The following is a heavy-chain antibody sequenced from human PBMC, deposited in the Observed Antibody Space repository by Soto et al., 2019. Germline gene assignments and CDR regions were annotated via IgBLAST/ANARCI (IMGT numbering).Heavy chain of an antibody. Sequence: QVQLVQSGAEVKKPGSSVKVSCKASGGTFSSYAISWVRQAPGQGLEWMGGIIPIFGTANYAQKFQGRVTITADESTSTAYMELSSLRSEDTAVYYCGRVKEGTAMVTSFDYWGQGTLVTVSS. CDR3: GRVKEGTAMVTSFDY. D-gene: IGHD5-18*01. CDR2: IIPIFGTA. J-gene: IGHJ4*02. V-gene: IGHV1-69*01. CDR1: GGTFSSYA.